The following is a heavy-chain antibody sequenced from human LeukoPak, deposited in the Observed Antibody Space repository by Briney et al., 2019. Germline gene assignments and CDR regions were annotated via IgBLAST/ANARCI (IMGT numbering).Heavy chain of an antibody. V-gene: IGHV1-18*01. CDR2: ISGYNAHT. D-gene: IGHD3-3*01. Sequence: ASVKVSCKASGYTFASYGISWVRQAPGQGLEWMGWISGYNAHTNYAQKLQGRVTMTTDTSTSTAYMELRSLRSDDTAVYYCARDFPRYYDLWTDYYSGTYYCYMDVWGKGTTVTVSS. CDR3: ARDFPRYYDLWTDYYSGTYYCYMDV. J-gene: IGHJ6*03. CDR1: GYTFASYG.